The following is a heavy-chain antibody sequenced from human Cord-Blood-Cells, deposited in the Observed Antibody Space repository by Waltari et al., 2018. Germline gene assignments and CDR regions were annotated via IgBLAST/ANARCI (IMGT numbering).Heavy chain of an antibody. V-gene: IGHV3-53*02. D-gene: IGHD6-6*01. CDR1: GFTVSSNY. CDR3: ARDRIAARYYYYGMDV. J-gene: IGHJ6*02. CDR2: IYSGGST. Sequence: EVQLVETGGGLIQPGGSLRLSCAASGFTVSSNYMSWVRQAPGKGLEWVSVIYSGGSTYDADSVKGRFTISRDNSKNTLYLQMNSLRAEDTAVYYCARDRIAARYYYYGMDVWGQGTTVTVSS.